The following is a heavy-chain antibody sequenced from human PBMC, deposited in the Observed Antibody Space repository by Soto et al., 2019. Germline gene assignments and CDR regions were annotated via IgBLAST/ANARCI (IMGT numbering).Heavy chain of an antibody. Sequence: GGCLRLSCRTSGVRFCSYGVHWVRKAPGKGLEWVAVIWYDGSNKYYADSVKGRFTISRDNSKNTLYLQMNSLRAEDTAVYYCARVPITIFGVVTRMGMDVWGQGTTVTVSS. CDR2: IWYDGSNK. D-gene: IGHD3-3*01. J-gene: IGHJ6*02. CDR3: ARVPITIFGVVTRMGMDV. CDR1: GVRFCSYG. V-gene: IGHV3-33*01.